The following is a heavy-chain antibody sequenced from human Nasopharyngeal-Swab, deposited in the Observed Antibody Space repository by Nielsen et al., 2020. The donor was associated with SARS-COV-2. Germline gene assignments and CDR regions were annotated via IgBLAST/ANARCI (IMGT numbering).Heavy chain of an antibody. CDR3: ARDRRGSGYSSGTRAFDP. CDR1: GYTLTELS. V-gene: IGHV1-24*01. J-gene: IGHJ5*02. CDR2: FDPEDGET. Sequence: ASVKVSCKVSGYTLTELSMHWVRQAPGKGLEWMGGFDPEDGETIYAQKFQGRVTMTEDTSTDTAYMELSSLRSEDTAVYYCARDRRGSGYSSGTRAFDPWGLGTLVTVSS. D-gene: IGHD6-19*01.